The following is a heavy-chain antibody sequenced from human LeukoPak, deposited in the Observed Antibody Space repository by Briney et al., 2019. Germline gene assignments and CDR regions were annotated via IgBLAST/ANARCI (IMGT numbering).Heavy chain of an antibody. Sequence: PGGSLRLSCAASGFTVSSNYMSWVRQAPGKGLEWVSVIYSGGSTYYADSVKGRFTISRDNSKNTLYLQMNSLRAEDTAVYYCASPPSRSGSYWLNAFDIWGQGTMVTVSS. J-gene: IGHJ3*02. CDR3: ASPPSRSGSYWLNAFDI. V-gene: IGHV3-66*01. D-gene: IGHD1-26*01. CDR1: GFTVSSNY. CDR2: IYSGGST.